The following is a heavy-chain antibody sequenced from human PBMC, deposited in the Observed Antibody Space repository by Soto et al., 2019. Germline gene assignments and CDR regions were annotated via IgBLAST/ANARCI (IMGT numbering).Heavy chain of an antibody. D-gene: IGHD6-19*01. CDR3: AKDKGSSGWHFDH. Sequence: QVQLVESGGGVVQPGRSLRLSCVASGFSISTYAMHWVRQAPGKGLEWVAVISSDGTNKYYADSVKGRFTIARDNSKNTVYLYINSLGAEDTALVFCAKDKGSSGWHFDHWGQGTRVTVSS. CDR1: GFSISTYA. V-gene: IGHV3-30*18. J-gene: IGHJ4*02. CDR2: ISSDGTNK.